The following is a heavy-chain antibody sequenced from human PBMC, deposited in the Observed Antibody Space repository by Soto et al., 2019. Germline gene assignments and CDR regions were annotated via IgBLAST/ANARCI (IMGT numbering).Heavy chain of an antibody. D-gene: IGHD6-19*01. CDR1: GYSFTSYW. J-gene: IGHJ3*02. V-gene: IGHV5-51*01. CDR2: IYPGDSDT. Sequence: GESLKISCKGSGYSFTSYWTGWVRQMPGKGLEWMGIIYPGDSDTRYSPSFQGQVTISADKSISTAYLQWSSLKASDTAMYYCARQGTGIAVAGSHLDAFHIWGQGTMVTVSS. CDR3: ARQGTGIAVAGSHLDAFHI.